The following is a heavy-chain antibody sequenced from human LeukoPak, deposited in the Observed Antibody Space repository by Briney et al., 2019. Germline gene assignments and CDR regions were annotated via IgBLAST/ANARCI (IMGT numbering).Heavy chain of an antibody. CDR1: GGSISSGGYS. CDR2: IYHSGST. J-gene: IGHJ6*02. Sequence: PSETLSLTCAVSGGSISSGGYSWSWIRQPPGKGLEWIGYIYHSGSTYYNPSLKSRVTISVDRSKYQFSLKLSSVTAADTAVYYCARGLFTVAGTRYYYYYYGMDVWGQGTTVTVSS. D-gene: IGHD6-19*01. V-gene: IGHV4-30-2*01. CDR3: ARGLFTVAGTRYYYYYYGMDV.